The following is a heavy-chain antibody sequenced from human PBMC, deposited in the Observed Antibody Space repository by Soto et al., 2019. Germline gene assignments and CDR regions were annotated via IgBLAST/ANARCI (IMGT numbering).Heavy chain of an antibody. D-gene: IGHD2-15*01. Sequence: SVKVSCKASGGTFSSYTISWVRQAPGQGLEWMGRIIPILGIANYAQKFQGRVTITADKSTSTAYMELSSLRSEDTAVYYCARLFCSGGSCYLRDAFDIWGQGTMVTVSS. CDR2: IIPILGIA. CDR3: ARLFCSGGSCYLRDAFDI. V-gene: IGHV1-69*02. J-gene: IGHJ3*02. CDR1: GGTFSSYT.